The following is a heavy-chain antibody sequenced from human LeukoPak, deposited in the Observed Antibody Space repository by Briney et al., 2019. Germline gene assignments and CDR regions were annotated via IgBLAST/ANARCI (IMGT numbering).Heavy chain of an antibody. CDR1: GGAFSGYY. V-gene: IGHV4-34*01. CDR2: INHSGST. J-gene: IGHJ3*02. D-gene: IGHD6-19*01. CDR3: ARVLGSGWYGHDAFDI. Sequence: PSETLSLTCAAYGGAFSGYYWSWIRQPPGKGLEWIGEINHSGSTNYNPSLKSRVTISVDTSKNQFSLKLSSVTAADTAVYYCARVLGSGWYGHDAFDIWGQGTMVTVSS.